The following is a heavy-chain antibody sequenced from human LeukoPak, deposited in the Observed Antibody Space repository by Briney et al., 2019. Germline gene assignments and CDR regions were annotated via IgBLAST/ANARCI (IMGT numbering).Heavy chain of an antibody. V-gene: IGHV4-4*07. CDR3: ARGTRYCSGDSCQNWFDP. Sequence: SETLSLTCTVSGGSISSYYWTWIRQPAGKGLEWIGRISTSGNTYYNPSLKSRLTMSVDTSKNQFSLKLSSVTAADTAVYYCARGTRYCSGDSCQNWFDPWGQGTLVTVFS. J-gene: IGHJ5*02. CDR2: ISTSGNT. D-gene: IGHD2-15*01. CDR1: GGSISSYY.